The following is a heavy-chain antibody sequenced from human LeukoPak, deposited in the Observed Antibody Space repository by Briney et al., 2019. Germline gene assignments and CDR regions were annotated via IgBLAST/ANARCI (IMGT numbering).Heavy chain of an antibody. CDR1: GGXFSGYY. CDR2: INHSGST. Sequence: SETLSLTSAVYGGXFSGYYCSWIRQPPGKGLEWIGEINHSGSTNYNPSLKSRVTISVDTSKNQFSLKLSSVTAADTAVYYCARGPNYGGNSKDFDYWGQGTLVTVSS. J-gene: IGHJ4*02. CDR3: ARGPNYGGNSKDFDY. D-gene: IGHD4-23*01. V-gene: IGHV4-34*01.